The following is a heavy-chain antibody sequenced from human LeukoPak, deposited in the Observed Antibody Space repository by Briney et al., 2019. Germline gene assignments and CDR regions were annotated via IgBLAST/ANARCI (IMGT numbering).Heavy chain of an antibody. J-gene: IGHJ6*04. CDR3: AKGGSGSRGDIMDV. Sequence: GGSLRLSWAASGFTFSSYGMHWVRQAPDKGLEWVAVISYDGSNKYYADSVKGRFTISRDNSKNTLYLQMNSLRAEDTAVYYCAKGGSGSRGDIMDVWGKGTTVTVSS. CDR2: ISYDGSNK. CDR1: GFTFSSYG. V-gene: IGHV3-30*18. D-gene: IGHD3-10*01.